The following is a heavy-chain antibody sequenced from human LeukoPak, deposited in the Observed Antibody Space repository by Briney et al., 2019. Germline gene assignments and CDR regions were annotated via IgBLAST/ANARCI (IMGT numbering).Heavy chain of an antibody. CDR2: ISSSSSYI. J-gene: IGHJ6*03. CDR1: GFTFDDYG. CDR3: ARDLDFYYMDV. Sequence: GGSLRLSCAASGFTFDDYGMSWVRQAPGKGLEWVSSISSSSSYIYYADSVKGRFTISRDNAKNSLYLQMNSLRAEDTAVYYCARDLDFYYMDVWGKGTTVTVSS. V-gene: IGHV3-21*01. D-gene: IGHD3-9*01.